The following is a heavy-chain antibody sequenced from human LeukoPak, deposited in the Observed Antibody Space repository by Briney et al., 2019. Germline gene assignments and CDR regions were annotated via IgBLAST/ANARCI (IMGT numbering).Heavy chain of an antibody. J-gene: IGHJ6*02. CDR3: ARDTSFNYGAHAMDV. CDR1: GFTSDNYA. D-gene: IGHD4/OR15-4a*01. V-gene: IGHV3-23*01. CDR2: ISGSGVNT. Sequence: GGSLRLSCAASGFTSDNYAMNWVRQAPGKGLEWVLGISGSGVNTYYADSVKGRFTISRDNSKNTLYLQLNSLRGEDTAIYYCARDTSFNYGAHAMDVWGQGTTVTVSS.